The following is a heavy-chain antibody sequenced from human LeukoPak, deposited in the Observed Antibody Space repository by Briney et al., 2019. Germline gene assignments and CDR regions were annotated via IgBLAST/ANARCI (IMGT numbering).Heavy chain of an antibody. Sequence: PGGSLRLSCAASGFTFSSYWMNWVRQAPGKGLEWVANIKQDGNEKFYVDSVKGRFTISRDNAKNSLCLQMNSLRAEDTAVYYCARVGLGYCSSTSCHNWFDPWGQGTLVTVSS. D-gene: IGHD2-2*01. V-gene: IGHV3-7*01. CDR3: ARVGLGYCSSTSCHNWFDP. J-gene: IGHJ5*02. CDR1: GFTFSSYW. CDR2: IKQDGNEK.